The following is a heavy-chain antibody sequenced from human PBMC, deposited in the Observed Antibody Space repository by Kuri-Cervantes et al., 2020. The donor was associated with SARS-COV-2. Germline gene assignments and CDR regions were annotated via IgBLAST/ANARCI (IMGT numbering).Heavy chain of an antibody. CDR1: GGTFSSYA. J-gene: IGHJ4*02. CDR3: ARGGEMESPFDY. D-gene: IGHD3-16*01. CDR2: IIPIFGIA. V-gene: IGHV1-69*04. Sequence: SVKVSCKASGGTFSSYAISWGRQAPGQGLEWMGRIIPIFGIANYALMFQGRVTITADKSTSKAYMELISLRYADTAVYYCARGGEMESPFDYWGQGTLVTVSS.